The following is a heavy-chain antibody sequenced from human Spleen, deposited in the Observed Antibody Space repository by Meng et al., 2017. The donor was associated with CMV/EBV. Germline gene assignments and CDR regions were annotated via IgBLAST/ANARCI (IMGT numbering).Heavy chain of an antibody. V-gene: IGHV1-8*03. J-gene: IGHJ4*02. Sequence: ASVKVSCKASGYTFTSYDINWVRQATGQGLEWMGWMNPNSGNTGYAQKFQGRVTITRNTSISTAYMELSSLRSEDTAVYHCATSRHYCSTNTCYTYLDYWGQGTLVTVSS. D-gene: IGHD2-2*02. CDR1: GYTFTSYD. CDR2: MNPNSGNT. CDR3: ATSRHYCSTNTCYTYLDY.